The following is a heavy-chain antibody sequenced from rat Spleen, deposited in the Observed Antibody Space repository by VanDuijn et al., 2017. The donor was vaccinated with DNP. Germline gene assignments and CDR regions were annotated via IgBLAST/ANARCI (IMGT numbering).Heavy chain of an antibody. CDR3: ATGGAGIWFAY. CDR2: ISYSGST. CDR1: GSSIISNY. D-gene: IGHD4-2*01. V-gene: IGHV3-1*01. J-gene: IGHJ3*01. Sequence: EVQLQESGPGLVKPSQSLSLTCSVTGSSIISNYWAWIRKFPGNKMEWTGYISYSGSTSNNPSLKSRISITRDTSKNQFFLQLNSVTTEDTATYYCATGGAGIWFAYWGQGTLVTVSS.